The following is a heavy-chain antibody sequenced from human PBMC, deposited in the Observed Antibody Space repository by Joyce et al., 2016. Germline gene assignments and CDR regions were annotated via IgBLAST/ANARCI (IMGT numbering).Heavy chain of an antibody. Sequence: QLQLQESGPGLVKPSETLSLTCTVSGGSISSSSYYWGWIRQPPGKGLEWIGSIYSSRSTYYNPSLNSRVTIAVDTSKLQFALKLSSVTAADTALYYCASGREGPFGGVIVFDAFDIWGQGTMVTVSS. CDR3: ASGREGPFGGVIVFDAFDI. D-gene: IGHD3-16*02. V-gene: IGHV4-39*07. J-gene: IGHJ3*02. CDR1: GGSISSSSYY. CDR2: IYSSRST.